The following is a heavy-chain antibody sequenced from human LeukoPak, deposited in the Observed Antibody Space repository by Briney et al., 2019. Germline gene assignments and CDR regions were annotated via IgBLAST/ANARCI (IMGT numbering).Heavy chain of an antibody. J-gene: IGHJ4*02. CDR3: ARGGRSPDY. V-gene: IGHV3-7*05. CDR2: IKQDGSEK. Sequence: GGSLRLSCAASGFTFSIYWMNWVRQAPGKGLEWVANIKQDGSEKYYVDPVKGRFTISRDNAKNSLYLQMNSLRAEDTAVYSCARGGRSPDYWGQGTLVTVSS. D-gene: IGHD1-1*01. CDR1: GFTFSIYW.